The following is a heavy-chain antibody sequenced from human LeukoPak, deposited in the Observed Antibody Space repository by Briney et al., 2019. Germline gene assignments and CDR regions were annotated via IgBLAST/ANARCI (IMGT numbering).Heavy chain of an antibody. J-gene: IGHJ4*02. Sequence: PGGPLRLSCAASGFTVSGNYMSWVRQTPGKGLEWVSVIYSGGSPRYADSVKGRFTISRDNSRDTLYLQMNSLRAEDTAVYYCSTSPSFGSSWYQFNYWGQGTLVTVSS. CDR1: GFTVSGNY. CDR3: STSPSFGSSWYQFNY. CDR2: IYSGGSP. V-gene: IGHV3-53*03. D-gene: IGHD6-13*01.